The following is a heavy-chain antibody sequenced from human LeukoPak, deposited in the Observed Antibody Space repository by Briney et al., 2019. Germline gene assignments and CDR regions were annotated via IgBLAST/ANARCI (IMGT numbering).Heavy chain of an antibody. V-gene: IGHV3-21*01. J-gene: IGHJ2*01. CDR3: ARVTSGNWHFDL. D-gene: IGHD4-11*01. Sequence: PGGSLRLSCAAPRFTFSSYSMTSVRQAPGKGLGWVSSNSPGSSYIYYADSVKGRFTISRDDAKNSLYLQMNSLRAEDTAVYYCARVTSGNWHFDLWGRGTLVTVSS. CDR1: RFTFSSYS. CDR2: NSPGSSYI.